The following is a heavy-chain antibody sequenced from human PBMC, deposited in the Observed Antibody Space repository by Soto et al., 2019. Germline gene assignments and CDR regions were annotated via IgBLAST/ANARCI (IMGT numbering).Heavy chain of an antibody. J-gene: IGHJ6*02. CDR2: ISPYNGNT. CDR1: GYTFTSYG. Sequence: QVQLVQSGAEVKKPGASVKVSCKASGYTFTSYGISWVRQAPGQGLEWMGWISPYNGNTNYAQKLQGRVTMTTDTSTRTDYMDLRSRRSDDTAVYYCARGIGGWFGVAYYYGMDVWGQGTTVTVSS. CDR3: ARGIGGWFGVAYYYGMDV. D-gene: IGHD3-10*01. V-gene: IGHV1-18*01.